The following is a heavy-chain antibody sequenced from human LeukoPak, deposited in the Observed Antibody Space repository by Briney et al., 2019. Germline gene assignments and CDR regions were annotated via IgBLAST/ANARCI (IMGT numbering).Heavy chain of an antibody. CDR3: ARVSAGYNYARIDY. Sequence: SETLSLTCTDSGGSISSVSNYWSWIRQPAGKGLEWIGRIYTSGSTDYSPSLKSRATISVDTSKNQFSLKLSSVTAADTAMYYCARVSAGYNYARIDYWGQGTLVTVSS. V-gene: IGHV4-61*02. CDR1: GGSISSVSNY. D-gene: IGHD5-24*01. J-gene: IGHJ4*02. CDR2: IYTSGST.